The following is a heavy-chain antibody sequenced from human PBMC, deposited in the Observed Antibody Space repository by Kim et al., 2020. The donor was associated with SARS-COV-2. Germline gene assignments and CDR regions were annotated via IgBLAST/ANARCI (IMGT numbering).Heavy chain of an antibody. J-gene: IGHJ4*02. CDR1: GFTFSSYC. CDR2: IKQDGSEK. CDR3: ARELIAAAGTGGGFDY. V-gene: IGHV3-7*03. D-gene: IGHD6-13*01. Sequence: GGSLRLSCAASGFTFSSYCMSWVRQAPGKGLEWVANIKQDGSEKYYVDSVKGRFTISRDNAKNSVYLQMNSLRAEDTAVYYCARELIAAAGTGGGFDYWGQGTLVTVSS.